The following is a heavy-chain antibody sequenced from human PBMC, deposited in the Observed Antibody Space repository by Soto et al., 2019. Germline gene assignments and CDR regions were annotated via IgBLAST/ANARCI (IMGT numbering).Heavy chain of an antibody. V-gene: IGHV4-34*01. CDR2: INHSGST. D-gene: IGHD2-15*01. Sequence: NPSETLSLTCAVYGGSFSGYYWSWIRQPPGKGLEWIGEINHSGSTNYNPSLKSRVTISVDTSKNQFSLKLSSVTAADTAVYYCASAGSFDGRGGSQLAYWGQGTLVTVSS. CDR3: ASAGSFDGRGGSQLAY. CDR1: GGSFSGYY. J-gene: IGHJ4*02.